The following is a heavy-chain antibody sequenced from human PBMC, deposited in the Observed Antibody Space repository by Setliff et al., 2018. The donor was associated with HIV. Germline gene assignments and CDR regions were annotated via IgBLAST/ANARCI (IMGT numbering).Heavy chain of an antibody. CDR3: ASGPGWSFDY. J-gene: IGHJ4*02. Sequence: GASVKVSCKASGYMFSGFHMHWVRQAAGQGLEWMGRVNPNSGNTNYAQKLQGRVTMTTDTSTSTAYMELRSLRSDDTAVYYCASGPGWSFDYWGQGTLVTVSS. V-gene: IGHV1-18*04. CDR2: VNPNSGNT. CDR1: GYMFSGFH. D-gene: IGHD3-3*01.